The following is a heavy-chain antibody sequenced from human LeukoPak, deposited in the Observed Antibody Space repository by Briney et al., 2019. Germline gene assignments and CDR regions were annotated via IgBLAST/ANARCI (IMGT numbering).Heavy chain of an antibody. CDR2: INWNGGRT. CDR1: GFTFDDYG. J-gene: IGHJ3*02. V-gene: IGHV3-20*01. Sequence: PGGSLRLSCAASGFTFDDYGMRWVRHAPGKGVEGVSGINWNGGRTSYADSVKGRFTIDRDNAKNSLYLQMNSLRAEDTALYHCARALYYDFWSGSPDDAFDIWGQGTMVTVSS. CDR3: ARALYYDFWSGSPDDAFDI. D-gene: IGHD3-3*01.